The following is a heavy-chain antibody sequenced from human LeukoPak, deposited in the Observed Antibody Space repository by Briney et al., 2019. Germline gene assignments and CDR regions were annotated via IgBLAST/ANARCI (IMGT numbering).Heavy chain of an antibody. Sequence: GASVKVSCKASGYTFTSYGISWVRQAPGQGLEWMAWISAYNGDRKYIQKVQGRVIMTTDTSTKTAYMELRNLRSDDTAVYYCARDSSLRSAGWYGGFDYWGQGTLVTVSS. CDR3: ARDSSLRSAGWYGGFDY. CDR2: ISAYNGDR. V-gene: IGHV1-18*01. CDR1: GYTFTSYG. D-gene: IGHD3-10*01. J-gene: IGHJ4*02.